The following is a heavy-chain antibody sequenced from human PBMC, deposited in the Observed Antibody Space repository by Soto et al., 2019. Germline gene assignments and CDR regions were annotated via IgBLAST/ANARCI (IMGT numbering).Heavy chain of an antibody. CDR3: ARDLEFRDGNISRLDY. J-gene: IGHJ4*02. CDR1: GGTFRNHV. D-gene: IGHD3-10*01. Sequence: SVKVSCKASGGTFRNHVFNWVRQAPGQGLEWMGGIIPIIGTPNYAQKVQGRVTITADASTSTVYLEVSSLRSQDTAVYYCARDLEFRDGNISRLDYWGQGTLVTVSS. V-gene: IGHV1-69*13. CDR2: IIPIIGTP.